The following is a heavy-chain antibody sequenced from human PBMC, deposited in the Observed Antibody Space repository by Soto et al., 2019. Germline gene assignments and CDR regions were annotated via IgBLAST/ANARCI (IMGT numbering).Heavy chain of an antibody. CDR3: ALRTGNWNPLAD. J-gene: IGHJ4*02. D-gene: IGHD1-1*01. CDR1: GGTTSSYT. V-gene: IGHV1-69*02. Sequence: QVQLVQPGAAVEKPGSSVKVSCKASGGTTSSYTISWVRQAPGQGFQWIGNIVPMINKVDYAQKFQGRVTITADKSTRTVYMELGSLISEDTAVYFCALRTGNWNPLADWGQGTLVSVSS. CDR2: IVPMINKV.